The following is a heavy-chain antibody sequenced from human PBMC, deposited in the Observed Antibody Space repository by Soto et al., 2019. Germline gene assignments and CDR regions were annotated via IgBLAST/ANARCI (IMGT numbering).Heavy chain of an antibody. Sequence: QVQLQESGPGLVKPSQTLSLTCTVSGGSISSGGYYWSWIRQHPGKGLEWIGYIYYSGSTYYNPSLKSRVTISVDTSKNQFSQKLSYVTAADTAVYYCATGFTMPDDAFDIWGQGTTVTVSS. J-gene: IGHJ3*02. D-gene: IGHD3-10*01. CDR2: IYYSGST. CDR1: GGSISSGGYY. V-gene: IGHV4-31*03. CDR3: ATGFTMPDDAFDI.